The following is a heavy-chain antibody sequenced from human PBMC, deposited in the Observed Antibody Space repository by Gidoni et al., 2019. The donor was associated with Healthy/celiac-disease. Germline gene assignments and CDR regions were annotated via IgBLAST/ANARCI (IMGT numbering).Heavy chain of an antibody. CDR3: ARDERDYGVDGAFDI. D-gene: IGHD4-17*01. CDR2: TSAYNGNT. J-gene: IGHJ3*02. CDR1: GYTFPGYG. Sequence: QVTLVHSGAEVKKPGASVTVSCTASGYTFPGYGISGVRQAPGQGLEWMGWTSAYNGNTNYAQKLQGRVTMTTDTSTSTAYMELRSLRSDDTAVYYCARDERDYGVDGAFDIWGQGTMVTVSS. V-gene: IGHV1-18*01.